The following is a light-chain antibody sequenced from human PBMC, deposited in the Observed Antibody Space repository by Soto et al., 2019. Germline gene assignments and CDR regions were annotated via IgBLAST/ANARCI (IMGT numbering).Light chain of an antibody. CDR1: QSVLYTSNNKNY. CDR2: WAS. J-gene: IGKJ4*01. CDR3: QEYYTHGLA. V-gene: IGKV4-1*01. Sequence: IVMTQSPDSLAVSLGERATINCQSSQSVLYTSNNKNYLAWYQQKPGQPPKLLIYWASTREPGVPDRFSGSGSGTDFTLTISSLQAEDVATYYCQEYYTHGLAFGGGTKVDIK.